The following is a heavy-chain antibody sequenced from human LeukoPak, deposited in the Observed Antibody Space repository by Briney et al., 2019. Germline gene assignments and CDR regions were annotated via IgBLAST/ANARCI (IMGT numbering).Heavy chain of an antibody. CDR3: ARDVYDFWSGYAYYYGMDV. Sequence: PSETLSLTCAVYGGSFSGYYWSWIRQPPGKGLEWIGYIYYSGSTNYNPSLKSRVTISVDTSKNQFSLKLSSVTAADTAVYYCARDVYDFWSGYAYYYGMDVWGQGTTVTVSS. V-gene: IGHV4-59*01. CDR2: IYYSGST. J-gene: IGHJ6*02. CDR1: GGSFSGYY. D-gene: IGHD3-3*01.